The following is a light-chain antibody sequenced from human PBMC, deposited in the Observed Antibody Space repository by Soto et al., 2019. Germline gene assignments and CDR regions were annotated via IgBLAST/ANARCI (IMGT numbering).Light chain of an antibody. CDR3: SSYTSSSTLD. CDR2: EVS. V-gene: IGLV2-14*01. J-gene: IGLJ1*01. Sequence: QSALTQPASVSGSPGQSITISCTGTSSDVGGYNYVSWYQQYPGKAPKLMIYEVSNRPSGVSNRLSGSKSGNTASLTISGLQAEDEADYYCSSYTSSSTLDFGTGTKLTVL. CDR1: SSDVGGYNY.